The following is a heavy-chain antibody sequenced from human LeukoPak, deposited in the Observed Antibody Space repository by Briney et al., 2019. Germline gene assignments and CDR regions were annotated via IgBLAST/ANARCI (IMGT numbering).Heavy chain of an antibody. D-gene: IGHD3-10*01. Sequence: GGSLRLSCIASGFTFSIYWMHWVRQAPGKGLVWVSRINSDGSSTSYADSVKGRFTISRDNAKDTLYLQMNSLRAEDTAVYYCAREVGSGNSDRYFDYWGQGTLVTVSS. CDR2: INSDGSST. CDR3: AREVGSGNSDRYFDY. V-gene: IGHV3-74*01. J-gene: IGHJ4*02. CDR1: GFTFSIYW.